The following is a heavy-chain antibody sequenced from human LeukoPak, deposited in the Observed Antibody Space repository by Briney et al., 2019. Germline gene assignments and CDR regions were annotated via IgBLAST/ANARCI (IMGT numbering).Heavy chain of an antibody. CDR2: INPNSGGT. CDR3: AREFGYSYGSDY. V-gene: IGHV1-2*02. J-gene: IGHJ4*02. Sequence: GASVKVSCKASGGTFSSYAISWVRQAPGQGLEWMGWINPNSGGTNYAQKFQGRVTMTRDTSISTAYMELSRLRSDDTAVYYCAREFGYSYGSDYWGQGTLVTVSS. CDR1: GGTFSSYA. D-gene: IGHD5-18*01.